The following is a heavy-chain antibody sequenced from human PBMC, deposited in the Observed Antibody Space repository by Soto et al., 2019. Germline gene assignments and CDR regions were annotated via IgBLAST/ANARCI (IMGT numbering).Heavy chain of an antibody. CDR3: AREEVYYGMDV. Sequence: SETLSLTCTVSGGSISSGDYYWSWIRQPPGKGLEWIGYIYYSGSTYYNPSLKSRVTISVDTSKNQFSLKLSSVTAADTAVYYCAREEVYYGMDVWGQGTTVTVSS. J-gene: IGHJ6*02. CDR2: IYYSGST. CDR1: GGSISSGDYY. V-gene: IGHV4-30-4*01.